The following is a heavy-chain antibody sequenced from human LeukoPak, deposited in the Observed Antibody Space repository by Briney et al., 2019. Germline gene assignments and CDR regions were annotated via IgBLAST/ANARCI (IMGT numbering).Heavy chain of an antibody. CDR2: INHSGST. D-gene: IGHD3-22*01. Sequence: SETLSLTCAVYGGPFSGYYWSWIRQPPGKGLEWIGEINHSGSTNYNPSLKSRVTISVDTSKNQFSLKLSSVTAADTAVYYCARGQYYYDSSGYYFDYWGQGTLVTVSS. CDR3: ARGQYYYDSSGYYFDY. V-gene: IGHV4-34*01. CDR1: GGPFSGYY. J-gene: IGHJ4*02.